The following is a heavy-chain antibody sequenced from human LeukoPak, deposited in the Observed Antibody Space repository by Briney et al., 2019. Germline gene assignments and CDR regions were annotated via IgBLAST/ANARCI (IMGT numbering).Heavy chain of an antibody. V-gene: IGHV1-46*01. J-gene: IGHJ4*02. D-gene: IGHD1-26*01. CDR2: INPSGGST. CDR1: GYTFTSYY. Sequence: ASVKVSCKASGYTFTSYYMHWVRQAPGQGLEWMGIINPSGGSTSYAQKFQGRVTMTRDTSTSTVYMELSSLRSEDTAVYYCAGDSGSYLPLGYWGQGTLVTVSS. CDR3: AGDSGSYLPLGY.